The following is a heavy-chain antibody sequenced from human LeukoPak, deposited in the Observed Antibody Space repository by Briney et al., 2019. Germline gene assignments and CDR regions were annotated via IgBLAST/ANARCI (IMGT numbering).Heavy chain of an antibody. CDR3: ANGLVPRWFDP. D-gene: IGHD6-19*01. CDR1: GFTFSSYA. Sequence: GGSLRLSCAASGFTFSSYAVSWVRQAPGKGLEWVSAISGSGGSTYYADSVKGRFTISRDNSKNTLYLQMNSLRAEDTAVYYCANGLVPRWFDPWGQGTLVTVSS. J-gene: IGHJ5*02. CDR2: ISGSGGST. V-gene: IGHV3-23*01.